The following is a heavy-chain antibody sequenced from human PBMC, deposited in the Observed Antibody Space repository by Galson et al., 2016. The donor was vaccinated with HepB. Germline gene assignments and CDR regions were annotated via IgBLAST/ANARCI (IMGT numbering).Heavy chain of an antibody. CDR2: ISSEGSDK. D-gene: IGHD6-13*01. CDR3: AEGWRYSYGMDV. J-gene: IGHJ6*02. V-gene: IGHV3-30*18. CDR1: GFTFSCCG. Sequence: SLRLSCAASGFTFSCCGMHWVRQAPGKGLEWVAVISSEGSDKKYGDSAKVRITISRDNSKNTLYLERNSLSAEDTAVYYCAEGWRYSYGMDVWGQGTTVTVSS.